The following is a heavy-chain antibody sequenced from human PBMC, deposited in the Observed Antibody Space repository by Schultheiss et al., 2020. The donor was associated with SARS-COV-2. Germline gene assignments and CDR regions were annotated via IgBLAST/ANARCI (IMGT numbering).Heavy chain of an antibody. V-gene: IGHV3-48*01. CDR3: AREVYDAFDI. CDR1: GFSFSSYG. J-gene: IGHJ3*02. Sequence: GGSLRLSCAASGFSFSSYGMSWVRQAPGKGLEWVSYISSSSSTIYYADSVKGRFTISRDNAKNSLYLQMNSLRAEDTAVYYCAREVYDAFDIWGQGTTVTVSS. CDR2: ISSSSSTI.